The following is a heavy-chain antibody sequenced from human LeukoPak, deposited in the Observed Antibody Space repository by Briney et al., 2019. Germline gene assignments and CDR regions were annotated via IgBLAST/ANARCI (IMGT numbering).Heavy chain of an antibody. CDR2: ISYDGSNK. J-gene: IGHJ6*04. Sequence: GGSLRLSCAASGFTFSSYGMHWVRQAPGKGLEWVAVISYDGSNKYYADSVKGRFTISRDNSKNTLYLQMNSLRAEDTAVYYCAKAYCSSTSCYPPYYYYYGMDVWGKGTTVTVPS. V-gene: IGHV3-30*18. CDR3: AKAYCSSTSCYPPYYYYYGMDV. D-gene: IGHD2-2*01. CDR1: GFTFSSYG.